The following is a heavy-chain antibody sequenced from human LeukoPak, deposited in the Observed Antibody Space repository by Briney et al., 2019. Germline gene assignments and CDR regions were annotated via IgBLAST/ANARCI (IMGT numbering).Heavy chain of an antibody. CDR1: GYTFTSYA. CDR2: INPNSGGT. J-gene: IGHJ4*02. CDR3: ARDPGGPGRGG. V-gene: IGHV1-2*02. Sequence: ASVTVSCKASGYTFTSYAMNWVRQAPGQGLEWMGWINPNSGGTNYAQKFQGRVTMTRDTSISTAYMELSRLRPDDTAVYYCARDPGGPGRGGWGQGTLVTVSS. D-gene: IGHD2-15*01.